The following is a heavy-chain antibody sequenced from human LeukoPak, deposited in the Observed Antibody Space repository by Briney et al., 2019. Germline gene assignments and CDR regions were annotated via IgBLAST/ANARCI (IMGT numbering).Heavy chain of an antibody. CDR1: GGSISSYY. J-gene: IGHJ4*02. CDR3: ARITFGVRFYYFDY. Sequence: SETLSLTCTVSGGSISSYYWSWIRQPPGKGLEWIGYIFYSGSTNYNPSLESRVTISLDTSKNQFSLKLSSVTAADTAVYYCARITFGVRFYYFDYWGQGTLVTVSS. D-gene: IGHD3-16*01. V-gene: IGHV4-59*12. CDR2: IFYSGST.